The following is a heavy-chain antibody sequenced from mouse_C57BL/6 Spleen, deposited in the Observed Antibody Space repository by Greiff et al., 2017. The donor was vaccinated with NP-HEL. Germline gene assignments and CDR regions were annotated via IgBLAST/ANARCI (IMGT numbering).Heavy chain of an antibody. J-gene: IGHJ2*01. CDR3: ARKDYYYGSSLDY. D-gene: IGHD1-1*01. V-gene: IGHV1-69*01. CDR1: GYTFTSYW. CDR2: IDPSDSYT. Sequence: QVQLQQSGAELVMPGASVKLSCKASGYTFTSYWMHWVKQRPGQGLEWIGEIDPSDSYTNYNQKFKGKSTLTVDKSSSTAYMQLSSLTSEDYAVYYCARKDYYYGSSLDYWGQGTTLTVSS.